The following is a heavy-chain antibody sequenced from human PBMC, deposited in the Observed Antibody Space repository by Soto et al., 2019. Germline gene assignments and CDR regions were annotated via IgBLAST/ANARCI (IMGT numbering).Heavy chain of an antibody. Sequence: EVQLVESGGGLVKPGWSLRLSCITSGFAFGDFAMTWFRQAPGKGLEWVGFITSKKYGGTTEYAASVKGRFSISRDDSKSIAYLQMNSLKTEDTAVYYGARLPPRRYSAYDFPMDVWGQGTTVTVSS. CDR2: ITSKKYGGTT. J-gene: IGHJ6*02. CDR1: GFAFGDFA. CDR3: ARLPPRRYSAYDFPMDV. D-gene: IGHD5-12*01. V-gene: IGHV3-49*05.